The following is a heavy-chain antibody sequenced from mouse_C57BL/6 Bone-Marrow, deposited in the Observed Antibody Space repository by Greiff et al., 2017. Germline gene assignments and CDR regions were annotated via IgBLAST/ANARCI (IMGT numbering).Heavy chain of an antibody. CDR3: ARDGGWDYFDY. CDR1: GFTFSDYY. Sequence: EVQRVESEGGLVQPGSSMKLSCTASGFTFSDYYMAWVRQVPEKGLEWVANINYDGSSTYYLDSLKSRFIISRDNAKNILYLQMSSLKSEDTATDYCARDGGWDYFDYWGQGTTLTVSS. D-gene: IGHD3-3*01. J-gene: IGHJ2*01. CDR2: INYDGSST. V-gene: IGHV5-16*01.